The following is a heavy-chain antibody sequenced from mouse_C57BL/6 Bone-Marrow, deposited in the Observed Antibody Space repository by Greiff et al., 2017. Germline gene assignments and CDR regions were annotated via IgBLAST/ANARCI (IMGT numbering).Heavy chain of an antibody. CDR1: GYTFTSYW. Sequence: VQLQQSGAELVKPGASVKLSCKASGYTFTSYWMHWVKQRPGQGLEWIGYINPSSGYTNYNQKLKDKATLTADKSSSTAYMQLSSLTYEDSAVYYCARVPLPTIVATDWYFDVWGTGTTVTVYS. V-gene: IGHV1-7*01. CDR3: ARVPLPTIVATDWYFDV. J-gene: IGHJ1*03. CDR2: INPSSGYT. D-gene: IGHD1-1*01.